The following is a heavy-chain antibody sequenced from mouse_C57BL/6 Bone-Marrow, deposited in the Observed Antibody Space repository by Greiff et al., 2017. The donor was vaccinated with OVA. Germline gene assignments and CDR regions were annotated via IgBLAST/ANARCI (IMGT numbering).Heavy chain of an antibody. D-gene: IGHD3-1*01. Sequence: VKLQQSGAELVRPGTSVKVSCKASGYAFTNYLIEWVKQRPGQGLEWIGVINPGSGGTKYNEKFKGKATLTAAKSSSTAYMQLSSLTSEDSAGYFCARSGAPDDWGQGTTLTVAS. CDR2: INPGSGGT. CDR3: ARSGAPDD. J-gene: IGHJ2*01. V-gene: IGHV1-54*01. CDR1: GYAFTNYL.